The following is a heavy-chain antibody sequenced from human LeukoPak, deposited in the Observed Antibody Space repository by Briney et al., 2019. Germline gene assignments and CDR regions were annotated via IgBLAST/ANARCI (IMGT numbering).Heavy chain of an antibody. D-gene: IGHD3-9*01. V-gene: IGHV4-59*01. J-gene: IGHJ5*02. CDR1: GGSISSYY. CDR3: ARGDVLRNFDWFGSFDP. Sequence: PSETLSLTCTVSGGSISSYYWSWIRQPPGKGLEWIGYIYYSGSTNYNPSLKSRVTISVDTSKNQFSLKLSSVTAADTAVYFCARGDVLRNFDWFGSFDPWGQGTLVTVSS. CDR2: IYYSGST.